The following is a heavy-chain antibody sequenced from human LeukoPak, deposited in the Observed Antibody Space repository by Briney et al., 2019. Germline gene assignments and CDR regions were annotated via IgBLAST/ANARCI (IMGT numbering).Heavy chain of an antibody. CDR1: GYTFSSYD. J-gene: IGHJ3*02. V-gene: IGHV3-21*01. CDR3: ARVVLYDNSGHATFEI. Sequence: GGSLRLSCAVSGYTFSSYDMTWVRQAPGKGLEWVSYMSSRSRYIYYADSLKGRFTISRDNSKNSLYLNMHRVRAEDTAVYYCARVVLYDNSGHATFEICGQGAM. CDR2: MSSRSRYI. D-gene: IGHD3-22*01.